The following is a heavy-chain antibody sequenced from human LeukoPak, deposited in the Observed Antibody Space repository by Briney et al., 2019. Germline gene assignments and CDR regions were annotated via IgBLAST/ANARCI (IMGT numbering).Heavy chain of an antibody. CDR3: ARVRAAAGWNWFDP. J-gene: IGHJ5*02. CDR1: GGSFSNYY. CDR2: INHSGST. Sequence: SETLSLTCAVYGGSFSNYYWTWIRQPPGKGLEWIGEINHSGSTNYNPSLKSRVTISVDTSKNQFSLKLSSVTAADTAVYYCARVRAAAGWNWFDPWGQGTLVTVSS. D-gene: IGHD6-13*01. V-gene: IGHV4-34*01.